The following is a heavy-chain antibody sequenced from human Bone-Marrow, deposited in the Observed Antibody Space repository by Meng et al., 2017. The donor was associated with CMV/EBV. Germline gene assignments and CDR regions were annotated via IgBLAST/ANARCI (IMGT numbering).Heavy chain of an antibody. V-gene: IGHV5-51*01. J-gene: IGHJ4*02. CDR3: AGHWGGGYGGGGDY. CDR2: IYPGDSDT. D-gene: IGHD3-16*01. Sequence: GGSLRLSRKGSGSSFTSYWLGWVRQLPGKGMEWMGIIYPGDSDTRYSPSFQGQVTISADKSISTAYLQWSSLKAWDTAMHYCAGHWGGGYGGGGDYWGQGTLVTVSS. CDR1: GSSFTSYW.